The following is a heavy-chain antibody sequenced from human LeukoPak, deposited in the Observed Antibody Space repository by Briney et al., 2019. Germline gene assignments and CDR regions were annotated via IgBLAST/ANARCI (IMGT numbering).Heavy chain of an antibody. Sequence: GESLKISCKASGYSFTTYWIGWVRQKPGKGLEWMGIIYPGDSDTRYSPSFQGQVTISADKSISTAYLQWSSLKASDTAMYYCARSLTAAAGDYWGQGTLVTVSS. CDR1: GYSFTTYW. D-gene: IGHD6-25*01. V-gene: IGHV5-51*01. CDR3: ARSLTAAAGDY. CDR2: IYPGDSDT. J-gene: IGHJ4*02.